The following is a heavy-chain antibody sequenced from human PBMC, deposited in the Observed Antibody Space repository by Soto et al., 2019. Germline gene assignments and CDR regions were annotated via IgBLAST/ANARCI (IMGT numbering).Heavy chain of an antibody. CDR1: GFTFCNFA. D-gene: IGHD2-2*01. Sequence: EVQLVESGGGLVQPGGSLRLSCAASGFTFCNFAMHWVRQAPGKGLEYVSAISGDGGSTYYATSVKGRFTISRDNSKDTLYLQMGSLRAEDLAVYYCARTGYCSSISCFFAFDIWGQGTMVTVSS. CDR3: ARTGYCSSISCFFAFDI. V-gene: IGHV3-64*01. CDR2: ISGDGGST. J-gene: IGHJ3*02.